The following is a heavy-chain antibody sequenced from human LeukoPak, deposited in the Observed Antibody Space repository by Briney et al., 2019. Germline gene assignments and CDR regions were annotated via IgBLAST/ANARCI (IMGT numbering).Heavy chain of an antibody. Sequence: SETLSLTCAVYGGSFSGYYWSWIRQPPGKGLEWIGEINHSGSTNYNPSLKSRVTISVDTSKNQFSLKLSSVTVADTAVYYCARVSDFWSGYYGYYPWGQGTLVTVSS. V-gene: IGHV4-34*01. CDR3: ARVSDFWSGYYGYYP. J-gene: IGHJ5*02. CDR2: INHSGST. D-gene: IGHD3-3*01. CDR1: GGSFSGYY.